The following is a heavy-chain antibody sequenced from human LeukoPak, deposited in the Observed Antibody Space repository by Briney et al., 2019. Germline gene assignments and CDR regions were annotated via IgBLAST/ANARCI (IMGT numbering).Heavy chain of an antibody. J-gene: IGHJ4*02. V-gene: IGHV4-34*01. CDR3: ATSFPPTYYFDY. CDR1: GGSFSGYY. Sequence: SETLSLTCAVYGGSFSGYYWSWIRQPPGKGLEWIGEINHSGSTNYNPSFKSRVTISVDTSKNQFSLKLSSVTAADTAVYYCATSFPPTYYFDYWGQGTLVTVSS. CDR2: INHSGST. D-gene: IGHD1-26*01.